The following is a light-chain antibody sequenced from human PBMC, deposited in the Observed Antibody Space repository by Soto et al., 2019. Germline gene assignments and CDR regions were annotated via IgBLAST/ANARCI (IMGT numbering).Light chain of an antibody. CDR2: EAS. CDR1: STDFVSYNR. V-gene: IGLV2-18*02. Sequence: QSVLTQPPSVSGSPGQSVTISCTGTSTDFVSYNRVSWYQQPPDTAPKLMIYEASNRPSGVPDRFSGSKSGNTASLTISGLQDADEADYYCFSYAGSTYVFGTGTKVTVL. CDR3: FSYAGSTYV. J-gene: IGLJ1*01.